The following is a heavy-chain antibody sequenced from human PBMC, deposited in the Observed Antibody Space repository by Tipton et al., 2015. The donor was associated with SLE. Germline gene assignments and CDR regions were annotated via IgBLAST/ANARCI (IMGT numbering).Heavy chain of an antibody. V-gene: IGHV3-74*01. CDR3: ARNIIAAAGYFDY. CDR1: GFTFSSHW. Sequence: SLRLSCAASGFTFSSHWMHWVRQAPGKGLVWVSQINIDGSGTTYADSVKGQFTISRDNAKNSLYLQMNSLRAEDTAVYYCARNIIAAAGYFDYWGQGTLVTVSS. J-gene: IGHJ4*02. D-gene: IGHD6-13*01. CDR2: INIDGSGT.